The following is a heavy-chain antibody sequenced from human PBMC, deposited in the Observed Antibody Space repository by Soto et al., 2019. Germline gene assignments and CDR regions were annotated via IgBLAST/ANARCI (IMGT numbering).Heavy chain of an antibody. D-gene: IGHD1-26*01. CDR3: TRSGGSYSFGY. CDR1: GFTLSGSA. V-gene: IGHV3-73*02. J-gene: IGHJ4*02. CDR2: IRSKTHNYAT. Sequence: EVQLVESGGGLVQPGESLKLSCAASGFTLSGSAVHWVRQASGKGLEWVGRIRSKTHNYATDYIASVKGRFTMSREDSNNTAYLQMNGLKTDDTAVYYCTRSGGSYSFGYWGQGTLVTVSS.